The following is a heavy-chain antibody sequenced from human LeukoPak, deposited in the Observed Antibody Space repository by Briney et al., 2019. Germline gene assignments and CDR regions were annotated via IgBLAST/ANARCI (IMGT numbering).Heavy chain of an antibody. Sequence: SETLSLTCTVSGGSISSYYWSWIRQPAGKGLEWIGRIYTSGSTNYSPSLKSRVTMSVDTSKNQFSLKLSSVTAADTAVYYCARVNRNDYDSSGYYSSYYYYYMDVWDKGTTVTVSS. V-gene: IGHV4-4*07. D-gene: IGHD3-22*01. CDR3: ARVNRNDYDSSGYYSSYYYYYMDV. CDR2: IYTSGST. J-gene: IGHJ6*03. CDR1: GGSISSYY.